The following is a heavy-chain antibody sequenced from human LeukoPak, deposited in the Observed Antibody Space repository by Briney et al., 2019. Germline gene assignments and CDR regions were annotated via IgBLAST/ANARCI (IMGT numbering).Heavy chain of an antibody. CDR3: AREGSGWFL. CDR1: GGSISSGGYY. D-gene: IGHD6-19*01. CDR2: IYHSGST. J-gene: IGHJ4*02. V-gene: IGHV4-30-2*01. Sequence: ASQTLSLTCTVSGGSISSGGYYWSWIRQPPGKGLEWIGYIYHSGSTYYNPSLKSRVTISVDTSKNQFSLKLSSVTAADTAVYYCAREGSGWFLWGQGTLVTVSS.